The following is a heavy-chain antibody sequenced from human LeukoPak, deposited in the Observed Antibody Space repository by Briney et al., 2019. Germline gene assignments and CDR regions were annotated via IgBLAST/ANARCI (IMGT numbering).Heavy chain of an antibody. D-gene: IGHD2/OR15-2a*01. Sequence: APVKVSCKASGYTFTGYYMHWVRQAPGQGLEWMGRINPNSGGTNYAQKFQGRVTMTRDTSISTAYMELSRLRSDDTAVYYCASLYGQYYYMDVWGKGTTVTVSS. V-gene: IGHV1-2*06. CDR2: INPNSGGT. J-gene: IGHJ6*03. CDR1: GYTFTGYY. CDR3: ASLYGQYYYMDV.